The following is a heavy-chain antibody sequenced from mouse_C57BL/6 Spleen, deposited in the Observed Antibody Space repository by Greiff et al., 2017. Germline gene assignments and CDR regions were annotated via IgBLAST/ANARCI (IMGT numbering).Heavy chain of an antibody. Sequence: VQLQQSGAELMKPGASVTLSCKATGYTFTGYWVEWVKQRPGHGLEWIGEILPGSGSTNYNERITGKDTFTADTFSNTTYMQLSSLTTEDSAIYYCARGSNLHDWGQGTTLTVSS. CDR3: ARGSNLHD. D-gene: IGHD2-5*01. CDR2: ILPGSGST. V-gene: IGHV1-9*01. CDR1: GYTFTGYW. J-gene: IGHJ2*01.